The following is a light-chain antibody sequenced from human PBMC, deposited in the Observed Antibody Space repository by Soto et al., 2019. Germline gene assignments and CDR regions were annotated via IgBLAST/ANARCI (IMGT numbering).Light chain of an antibody. CDR2: KAS. CDR3: QQYDSYRA. J-gene: IGKJ1*01. CDR1: QSIDTW. Sequence: DIQMTQSPSTLSASVGDRVTITCRASQSIDTWLAWHQQKPGQVPKLLISKASSLESGVPSRFSGSGSGTEFTLNISSLQPDESATYYCQQYDSYRAFGQWTKVEI. V-gene: IGKV1-5*03.